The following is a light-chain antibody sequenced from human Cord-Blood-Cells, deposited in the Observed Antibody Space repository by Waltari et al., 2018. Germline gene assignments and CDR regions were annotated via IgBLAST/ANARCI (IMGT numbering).Light chain of an antibody. V-gene: IGKV4-1*01. Sequence: DIVMTQSPDSLAVSLGERATINCKSSQSVLYSSNNENSLAWYQQKPGQPPKLLIYWASTRESVVPDRFSGSGSGTDFTLTISSLQAEDVAVYYCQQYYSTPYSFGQGTKLEIK. J-gene: IGKJ2*03. CDR3: QQYYSTPYS. CDR1: QSVLYSSNNENS. CDR2: WAS.